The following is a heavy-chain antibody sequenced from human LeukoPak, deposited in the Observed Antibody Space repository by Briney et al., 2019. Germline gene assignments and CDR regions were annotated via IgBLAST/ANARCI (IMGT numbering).Heavy chain of an antibody. CDR3: ARDMVRGVSLNWFDP. D-gene: IGHD3-10*01. Sequence: SETLSLTCAVYGGSFSGYYWSWIRQPPGKGLEWIGEISHRGRTHYNPSLKGRVTMSVDTSKNQFSLKLSSVTAADTAVYYCARDMVRGVSLNWFDPWGQGTLVTVSS. CDR1: GGSFSGYY. V-gene: IGHV4-34*01. J-gene: IGHJ5*02. CDR2: ISHRGRT.